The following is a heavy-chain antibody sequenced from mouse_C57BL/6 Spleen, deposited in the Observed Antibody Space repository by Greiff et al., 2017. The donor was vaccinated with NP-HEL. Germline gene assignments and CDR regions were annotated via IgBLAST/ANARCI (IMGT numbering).Heavy chain of an antibody. CDR3: ARSDYYGSSYDFDY. CDR2: IDPSDSET. Sequence: QVQLQQSGAELVRPGSSVKLSCKASGYTFTSYWMHWVKQRPIQGLEWIGNIDPSDSETHYNQKIKDKATLTVDKSSSTAYMQLSSLTSEDSAVYYCARSDYYGSSYDFDYWGQGTTLTVSS. CDR1: GYTFTSYW. D-gene: IGHD1-1*01. V-gene: IGHV1-52*01. J-gene: IGHJ2*01.